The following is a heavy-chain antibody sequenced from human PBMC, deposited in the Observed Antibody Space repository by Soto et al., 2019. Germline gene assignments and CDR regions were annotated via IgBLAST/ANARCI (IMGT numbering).Heavy chain of an antibody. V-gene: IGHV3-21*01. Sequence: PGGSLRLSCAASGFTFSSYSMNWVRQAPGKGLEWVSSISSSSSYIYYADSVKGRFTISRDNAKNSLYLQMNSLRAEDTAVYYCAREAYYYDSSGYDAFDIWGQGTMVTVSS. CDR3: AREAYYYDSSGYDAFDI. J-gene: IGHJ3*02. D-gene: IGHD3-22*01. CDR2: ISSSSSYI. CDR1: GFTFSSYS.